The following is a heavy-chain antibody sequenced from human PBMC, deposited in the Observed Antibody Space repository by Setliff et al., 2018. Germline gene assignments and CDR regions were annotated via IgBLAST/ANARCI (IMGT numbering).Heavy chain of an antibody. CDR3: ARVPGGRFGY. D-gene: IGHD1-26*01. CDR1: GYSISSGYY. Sequence: SETLSLTCAVSGYSISSGYYWGWIRQPPGKGLEWIGSIYHSGSTYYNPSLKSRVTISVDTSKNQFSLKLSSVTAADTAVYYCARVPGGRFGYWGQGTLVTSPQ. J-gene: IGHJ4*02. CDR2: IYHSGST. V-gene: IGHV4-38-2*01.